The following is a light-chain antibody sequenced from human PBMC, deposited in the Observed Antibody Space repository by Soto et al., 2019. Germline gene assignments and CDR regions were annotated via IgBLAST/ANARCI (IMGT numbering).Light chain of an antibody. J-gene: IGLJ2*01. CDR2: EAS. V-gene: IGLV2-23*02. CDR1: SSDVGSYNL. Sequence: QSALTQPASVSGSPGQSITISCTGTSSDVGSYNLVSWYQQHAGKAPKLMIYEASKRPSGVSNRFSRSKSGNTASLTISGLQAEDEADYYCCSFAGSTTFVLFGGGTKLTVL. CDR3: CSFAGSTTFVL.